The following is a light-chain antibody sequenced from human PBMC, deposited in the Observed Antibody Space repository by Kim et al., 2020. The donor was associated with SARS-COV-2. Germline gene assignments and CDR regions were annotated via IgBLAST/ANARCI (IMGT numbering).Light chain of an antibody. V-gene: IGKV3-11*01. CDR2: DAS. CDR3: QQRSNSYT. CDR1: QSVSSY. J-gene: IGKJ2*01. Sequence: LSLSPGKGATLSCRASQSVSSYLAWYQQKPGQAPRLLIYDASNRATGIPARFSGSGSGTDFTLTSSSIEPEDFAVYYCQQRSNSYTFGQGTKLEI.